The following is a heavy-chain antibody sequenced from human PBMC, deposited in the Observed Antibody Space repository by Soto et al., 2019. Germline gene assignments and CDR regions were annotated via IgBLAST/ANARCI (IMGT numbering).Heavy chain of an antibody. V-gene: IGHV3-30*18. D-gene: IGHD3-16*01. CDR1: GFTFSSYG. CDR2: ISYDGSNK. Sequence: GGSLRLSCAASGFTFSSYGMHWVRQAPGKGLEWVAVISYDGSNKYYADSVKGRFTISRDNSKNTLYLQMNSLRAEDTAVYYCAKVDVWELGAYYFDYWGQGTLVTVSS. J-gene: IGHJ4*02. CDR3: AKVDVWELGAYYFDY.